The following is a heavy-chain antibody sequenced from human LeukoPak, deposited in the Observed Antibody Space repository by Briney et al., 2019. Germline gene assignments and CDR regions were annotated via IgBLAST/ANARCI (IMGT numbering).Heavy chain of an antibody. J-gene: IGHJ6*02. Sequence: NPSETLSLTCIVSGASVSSGDYYWTWIRQHPGEGLEWIVYISHSGSTSYNPSLESRVSISADTSKNQFSLRLSAVTAADTAVYYCARERPYYGSGNFVGMDVWGQGTTVSVS. CDR1: GASVSSGDYY. CDR3: ARERPYYGSGNFVGMDV. V-gene: IGHV4-31*03. CDR2: ISHSGST. D-gene: IGHD3-10*01.